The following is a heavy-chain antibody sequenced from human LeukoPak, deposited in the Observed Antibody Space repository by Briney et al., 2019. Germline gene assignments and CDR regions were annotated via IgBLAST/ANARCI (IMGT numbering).Heavy chain of an antibody. Sequence: SETLSLTCAVYAASFSGYYWTWIRQHPGKGLEWIGEINHSGSTSNNPSLKSRVTVSVDTSKNQFSLKMTSVTAADTAVYFCARRGSNHGGDPLWGQGTLVTVSS. D-gene: IGHD2-21*02. CDR1: AASFSGYY. V-gene: IGHV4-34*01. J-gene: IGHJ4*02. CDR3: ARRGSNHGGDPL. CDR2: INHSGST.